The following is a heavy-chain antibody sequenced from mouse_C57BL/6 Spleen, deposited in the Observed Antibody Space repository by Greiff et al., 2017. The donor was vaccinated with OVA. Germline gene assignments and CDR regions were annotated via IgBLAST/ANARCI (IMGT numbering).Heavy chain of an antibody. V-gene: IGHV1-7*01. CDR1: GYTFTSYW. D-gene: IGHD2-4*01. J-gene: IGHJ4*01. Sequence: QVQLKQSGAELAKPGASVKLSCKASGYTFTSYWMHWVKQRPGQGLEWIGYINPSSGYTKYNQKFKDKATLTADKSSSTAYMQLCSLTYEDSAVYYCARSGDYDEYAMDYWGQGTSVTVSS. CDR2: INPSSGYT. CDR3: ARSGDYDEYAMDY.